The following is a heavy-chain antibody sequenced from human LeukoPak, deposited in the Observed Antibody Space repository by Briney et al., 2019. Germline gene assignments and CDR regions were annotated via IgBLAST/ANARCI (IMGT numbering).Heavy chain of an antibody. V-gene: IGHV3-7*01. D-gene: IGHD5-12*01. CDR3: ARVILRRYSAPDY. CDR1: GFTFSSYW. Sequence: GGSLRLSCAASGFTFSSYWMSWVRQAPGKGLEWVANIKQDGSEKYYVDSVKGRFTISRDNAKNSLYLQMNSLRAEDTAVYYCARVILRRYSAPDYWGQGTLVTVSS. CDR2: IKQDGSEK. J-gene: IGHJ4*02.